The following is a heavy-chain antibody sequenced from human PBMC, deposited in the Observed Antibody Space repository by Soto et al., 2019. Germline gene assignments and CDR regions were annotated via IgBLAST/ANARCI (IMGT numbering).Heavy chain of an antibody. Sequence: ASVKVSCKASGYTFTSYYMHWVRQAPGQGLEWMGIINPSGGSTNYAQKLQGRVTMTTDTSTSTAYMELRSLRSDDTAVYYCARRPMTTVTNNWFDPWGQGTLVTVSS. CDR3: ARRPMTTVTNNWFDP. J-gene: IGHJ5*02. V-gene: IGHV1-46*01. CDR2: INPSGGST. D-gene: IGHD4-17*01. CDR1: GYTFTSYY.